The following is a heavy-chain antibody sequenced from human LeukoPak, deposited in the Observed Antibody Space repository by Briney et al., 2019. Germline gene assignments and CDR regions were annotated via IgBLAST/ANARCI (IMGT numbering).Heavy chain of an antibody. D-gene: IGHD6-19*01. CDR2: IRSSISVI. J-gene: IGHJ3*02. V-gene: IGHV3-48*02. CDR3: ARDQYSGHWYYALDI. CDR1: GFTFSSYS. Sequence: GGSLRLSCAASGFTFSSYSMNWVRQAPGKGLEWVSYIRSSISVIYYADSVKGRFTISRDNAKNSLYLQMNSLRDEDTAVYYCARDQYSGHWYYALDIWGQGTMVTVSS.